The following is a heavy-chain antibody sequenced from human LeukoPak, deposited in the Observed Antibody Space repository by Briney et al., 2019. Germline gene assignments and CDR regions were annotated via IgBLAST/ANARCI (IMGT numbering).Heavy chain of an antibody. CDR3: ARGRGYCSSTSCYLVGFDY. V-gene: IGHV4-34*01. D-gene: IGHD2-2*01. CDR1: GGSFSGYY. Sequence: SETLSLTCAVYGGSFSGYYWSWIRQPLGKGLEWTGEINHSGSTNYNPSLKSRVTISVDTSKNQFSLKLSSVTAADTAVYYCARGRGYCSSTSCYLVGFDYWGQGTLVTVSS. J-gene: IGHJ4*02. CDR2: INHSGST.